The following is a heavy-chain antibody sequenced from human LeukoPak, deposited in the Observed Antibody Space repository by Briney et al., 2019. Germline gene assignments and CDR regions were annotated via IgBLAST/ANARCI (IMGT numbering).Heavy chain of an antibody. CDR1: GGTFSSYA. CDR3: ARDSHDYGDYTLSPRGMDV. J-gene: IGHJ6*02. V-gene: IGHV1-69*13. CDR2: IIPIFGTA. Sequence: GASVKVSCKASGGTFSSYAISWVRQAPGQGLEWMGGIIPIFGTANYAQKFQGRVTITADESTSTAYMELSSLRSEDTAVYYCARDSHDYGDYTLSPRGMDVWGQGTTVTVSS. D-gene: IGHD4-17*01.